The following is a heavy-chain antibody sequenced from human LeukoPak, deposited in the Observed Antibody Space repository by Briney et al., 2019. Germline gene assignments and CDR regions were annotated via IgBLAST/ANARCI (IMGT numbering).Heavy chain of an antibody. CDR2: MNPNSGNT. V-gene: IGHV1-8*03. Sequence: ASVKVSCKASGYTFTSYDINWVRQATGQGLEWMGWMNPNSGNTGYAQKFQGRVTITRNTSISTAYMELSSLRSEDTAVYYCARVSSHINPFDAFDIWGQGTMVTVSS. CDR1: GYTFTSYD. J-gene: IGHJ3*02. D-gene: IGHD2-21*01. CDR3: ARVSSHINPFDAFDI.